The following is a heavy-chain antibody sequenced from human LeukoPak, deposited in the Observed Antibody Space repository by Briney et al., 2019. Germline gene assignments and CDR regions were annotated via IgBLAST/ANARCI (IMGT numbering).Heavy chain of an antibody. J-gene: IGHJ2*01. CDR3: AKVTPGIRVVPAQGYLDL. CDR2: IVGSGDST. Sequence: PGGSLRLSCAASGFTFSSFAMSWVRQAPGKGLEWVSTIVGSGDSTYYADSVKGRFTISRDNSKNTLYLQMNSLTAEDTAVYYCAKVTPGIRVVPAQGYLDLWGRGTLVTVSS. CDR1: GFTFSSFA. D-gene: IGHD2-2*01. V-gene: IGHV3-23*01.